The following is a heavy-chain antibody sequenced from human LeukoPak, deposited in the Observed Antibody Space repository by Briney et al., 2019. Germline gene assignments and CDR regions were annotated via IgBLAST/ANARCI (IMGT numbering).Heavy chain of an antibody. Sequence: PGGSLRLSCAASGFTFSSYSMNWVRQAPGKGLEWVSSISSSSSYIYYADSVKGRFTISRDNAKNSLYLQMNSLRAEDTAVYYCARQQLEPHYYCYYMDVWGKGTTVTVSS. CDR2: ISSSSSYI. J-gene: IGHJ6*03. CDR1: GFTFSSYS. V-gene: IGHV3-21*01. D-gene: IGHD6-13*01. CDR3: ARQQLEPHYYCYYMDV.